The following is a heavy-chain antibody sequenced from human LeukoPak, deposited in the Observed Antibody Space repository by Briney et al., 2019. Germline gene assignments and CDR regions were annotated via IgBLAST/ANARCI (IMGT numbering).Heavy chain of an antibody. D-gene: IGHD4-23*01. V-gene: IGHV3-33*06. J-gene: IGHJ4*02. CDR2: IWYDGSNK. CDR3: AKGLSGGGQRGYFDF. Sequence: GGSLRLSCAASGFTFSSYGMHWVRQAPGKGLEWVAVIWYDGSNKYYADSVKGRFTISRDNSKNTLYLQMNSLRAEDTAVYYCAKGLSGGGQRGYFDFWGQGTLVTVSS. CDR1: GFTFSSYG.